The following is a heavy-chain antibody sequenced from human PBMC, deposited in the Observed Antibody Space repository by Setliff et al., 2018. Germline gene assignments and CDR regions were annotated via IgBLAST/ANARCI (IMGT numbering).Heavy chain of an antibody. V-gene: IGHV4-39*01. CDR3: ARGGAGCAGSDCYSPDWYFDL. CDR2: TYYSGDA. D-gene: IGHD2-21*02. J-gene: IGHJ2*01. Sequence: PSETLSLTCTVSGGSISTNTYFWGWIRQSPGKGLEWIGNTYYSGDAYYNPSLKSRVTISVDTSRNQFSLKLSSVTAADTAVYYCARGGAGCAGSDCYSPDWYFDLWGRGTLVTVSS. CDR1: GGSISTNTYF.